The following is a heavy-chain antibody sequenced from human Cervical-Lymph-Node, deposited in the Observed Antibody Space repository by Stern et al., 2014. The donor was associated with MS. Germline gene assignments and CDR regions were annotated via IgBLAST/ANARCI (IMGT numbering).Heavy chain of an antibody. CDR2: LALHDKT. V-gene: IGHV2-70*04. CDR1: GFSLVTSGVR. D-gene: IGHD3-3*01. Sequence: QVTLKESGPALVKPTQTLTLTCTFSGFSLVTSGVRVSWIRQPPGKALEWLVRLALHDKTFYTTSLMTRLTISKDTSKNQVVLTMTNVDPVDTATYYCARMMGSGYRHYFDYWGQGTPVTVS. J-gene: IGHJ4*02. CDR3: ARMMGSGYRHYFDY.